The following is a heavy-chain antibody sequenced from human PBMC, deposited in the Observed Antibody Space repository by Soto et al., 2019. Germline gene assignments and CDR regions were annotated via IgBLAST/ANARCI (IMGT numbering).Heavy chain of an antibody. CDR2: ISYTGIT. D-gene: IGHD3-22*01. CDR3: ARFYYDSSGSGIDY. V-gene: IGHV4-59*08. CDR1: GGSISSYY. Sequence: TSETLSLTCTVSGGSISSYYWSWIRQPPGKGLEWIGYISYTGITNQNSSLKSRVTISADTSKNQFSLKLSSVTAADTAVYYCARFYYDSSGSGIDYWGHGTLVTVSS. J-gene: IGHJ4*01.